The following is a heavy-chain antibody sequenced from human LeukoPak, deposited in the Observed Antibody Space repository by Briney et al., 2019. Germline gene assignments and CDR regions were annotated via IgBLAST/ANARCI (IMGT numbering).Heavy chain of an antibody. J-gene: IGHJ5*02. Sequence: SVTLSLTCTVSGGSISSYYWSWIRQPPGKGLEWIGYIYYSGSTNYNPSLKSPVTISVDTSKNQFTLKLSSVTAADTAVYYCARERRSSNWFDPWGQGTLVTVSS. CDR1: GGSISSYY. CDR3: ARERRSSNWFDP. V-gene: IGHV4-59*01. CDR2: IYYSGST.